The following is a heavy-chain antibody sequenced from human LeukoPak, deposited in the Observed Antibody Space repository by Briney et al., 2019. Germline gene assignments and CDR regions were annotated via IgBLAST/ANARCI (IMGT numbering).Heavy chain of an antibody. D-gene: IGHD2-21*02. V-gene: IGHV3-33*01. CDR3: ARIGGDRDPFDY. CDR2: IWYDGTNK. CDR1: GFTFSSYG. J-gene: IGHJ4*02. Sequence: GGSLRLSCAASGFTFSSYGMHWVRQAPGKGLEWVAVIWYDGTNKYYADSVKGRFTISRDNSENTLYLQMNSPRAEDTAVYYCARIGGDRDPFDYWGQGTLVTVSS.